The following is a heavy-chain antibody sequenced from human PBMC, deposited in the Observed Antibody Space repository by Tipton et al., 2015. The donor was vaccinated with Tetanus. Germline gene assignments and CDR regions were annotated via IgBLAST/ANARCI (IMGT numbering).Heavy chain of an antibody. CDR1: GGSISSGGYY. V-gene: IGHV4-31*03. CDR2: IYYSGST. J-gene: IGHJ4*02. CDR3: ASRDREQGKFGY. Sequence: TLSLTCTVSGGSISSGGYYWSWIRQHPGKGLEWIGYIYYSGSTYYNPSLKSRLTISVDTSKNQFSLKLSSVTAADTAVYYCASRDREQGKFGYWGQGTLVTVSS. D-gene: IGHD7-27*01.